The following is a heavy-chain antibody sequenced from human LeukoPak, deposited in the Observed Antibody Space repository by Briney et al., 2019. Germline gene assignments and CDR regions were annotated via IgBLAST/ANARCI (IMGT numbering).Heavy chain of an antibody. CDR2: IKQDESVK. CDR3: ARIGYSRSSLDY. V-gene: IGHV3-7*01. J-gene: IGHJ4*02. Sequence: HGGSLSGSCPASGFTFSNYWLTWVRQAPGKGLGWVANIKQDESVKYYLDSVKGRFTISRDNAKKSLYLQMNSLRAEDTAIYYCARIGYSRSSLDYWGQDTLHRVSS. CDR1: GFTFSNYW. D-gene: IGHD6-6*01.